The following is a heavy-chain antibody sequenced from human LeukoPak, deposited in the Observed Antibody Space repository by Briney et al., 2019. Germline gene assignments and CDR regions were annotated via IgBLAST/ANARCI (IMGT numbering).Heavy chain of an antibody. CDR2: IYYSGST. CDR3: ARDQAMDV. CDR1: GGSISSSPHY. J-gene: IGHJ6*02. Sequence: PSETLSLTCTVSGGSISSSPHYWGWIRQPPGKGLEWIANIYYSGSTYYNPSLKSRVTISVDRSKNQFSLKLSSVTAADTAVYYCARDQAMDVWGQGTTVTVSS. V-gene: IGHV4-39*07.